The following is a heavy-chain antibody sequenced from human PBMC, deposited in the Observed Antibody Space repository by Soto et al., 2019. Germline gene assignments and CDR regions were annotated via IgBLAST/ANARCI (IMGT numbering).Heavy chain of an antibody. D-gene: IGHD7-27*01. V-gene: IGHV4-4*07. CDR2: MYTNGRT. Sequence: QVQLQESGPGLVEPSETLSLTCTVSGASIRTYSWSWIRQSAGKGLEWIGHMYTNGRTNYIPSLKSRITIAVDTSKNQFSLNLKFVTAADTAVYFCAKDQSGAADIWGQGTMVTVS. J-gene: IGHJ3*02. CDR3: AKDQSGAADI. CDR1: GASIRTYS.